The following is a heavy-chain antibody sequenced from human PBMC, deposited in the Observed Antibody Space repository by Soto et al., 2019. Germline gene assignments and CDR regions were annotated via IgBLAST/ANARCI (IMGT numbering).Heavy chain of an antibody. D-gene: IGHD2-2*01. J-gene: IGHJ4*02. CDR2: IIPILGIA. Sequence: ASVKVSCKASGYTFTSYGISWVRQAPGQGLEWMGRIIPILGIANYAQKLQGRVTITADKSTSAAYMELSSLRSEDTAVYYCARDPYCSSTSCSSSAYWGQGTLVTVSS. CDR1: GYTFTSYG. V-gene: IGHV1-69*04. CDR3: ARDPYCSSTSCSSSAY.